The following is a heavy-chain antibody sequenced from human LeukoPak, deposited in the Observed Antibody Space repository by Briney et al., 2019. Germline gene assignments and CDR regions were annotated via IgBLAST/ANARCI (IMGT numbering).Heavy chain of an antibody. CDR3: AKDGTTVTTGWYFDL. D-gene: IGHD4-17*01. Sequence: PGGSLRLSCAASGFTFDDYGMSWVRQAPGKGLEWVSGINWNGGSTGYADSVKGRFTISRDNAKNSLYLQMNSLRAEDTAVYYCAKDGTTVTTGWYFDLWGRGTLVTVSS. CDR2: INWNGGST. CDR1: GFTFDDYG. J-gene: IGHJ2*01. V-gene: IGHV3-20*04.